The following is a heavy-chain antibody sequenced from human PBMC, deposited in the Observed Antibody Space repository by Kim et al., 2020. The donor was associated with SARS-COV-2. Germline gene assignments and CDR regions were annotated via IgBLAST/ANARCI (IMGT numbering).Heavy chain of an antibody. V-gene: IGHV1-69*04. Sequence: SVKVSCKASGGTFSSYAISWVRQAPGQGLEWMGRIIPILGIANYAQKFQGRVTITADKSTSTAYMELSSLRSEDTAVYYCARDGAVPAAIIIAFDIWGQGTMVTVSS. CDR3: ARDGAVPAAIIIAFDI. J-gene: IGHJ3*02. CDR1: GGTFSSYA. D-gene: IGHD2-2*02. CDR2: IIPILGIA.